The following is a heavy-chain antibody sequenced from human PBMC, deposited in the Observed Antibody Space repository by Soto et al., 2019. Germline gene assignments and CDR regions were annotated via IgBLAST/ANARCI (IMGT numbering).Heavy chain of an antibody. CDR1: GYAFTNYG. CDR2: ISGYNGNT. CDR3: ARDVEVVVAASVSGRYFDY. V-gene: IGHV1-18*01. D-gene: IGHD2-15*01. Sequence: GASVKVSCKAAGYAFTNYGMTWVRQAPGQGLEWMGWISGYNGNTNYAQKVQGRVTMTTDTSTSTAYMELRSLRSDDAAVYYCARDVEVVVAASVSGRYFDYWGQGTLVTVSS. J-gene: IGHJ4*02.